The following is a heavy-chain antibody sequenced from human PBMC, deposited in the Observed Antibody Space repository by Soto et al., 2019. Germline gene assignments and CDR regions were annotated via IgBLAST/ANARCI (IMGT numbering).Heavy chain of an antibody. V-gene: IGHV1-46*01. D-gene: IGHD2-2*01. CDR1: GYTFTSYY. CDR2: INPSGGST. Sequence: ASVKVSCKASGYTFTSYYMHWVRQAPGQGLEWMGIINPSGGSTSYAQKFQGRVTMTRDTSTSTVYVELSSLRSEDTAVYYCARMGRYCSSTSCYWYYYYGMDVWGQGTTVTVSS. J-gene: IGHJ6*02. CDR3: ARMGRYCSSTSCYWYYYYGMDV.